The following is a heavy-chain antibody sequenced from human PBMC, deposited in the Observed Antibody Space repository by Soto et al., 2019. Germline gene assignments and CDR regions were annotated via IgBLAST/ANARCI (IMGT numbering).Heavy chain of an antibody. J-gene: IGHJ5*02. CDR1: GGSFSGYY. V-gene: IGHV4-34*01. CDR2: INHSGST. CDR3: ARGRGLGIVVPAANWFDP. D-gene: IGHD2-2*01. Sequence: QVQLQQWGAGLLKPSETLSLTCAVYGGSFSGYYWSWIRQPPGKGLEWIGEINHSGSTNYNPSLKSRVTISVDTSKNPFSLKLSSVTAADTAVYYCARGRGLGIVVPAANWFDPWGQGTLVTVSS.